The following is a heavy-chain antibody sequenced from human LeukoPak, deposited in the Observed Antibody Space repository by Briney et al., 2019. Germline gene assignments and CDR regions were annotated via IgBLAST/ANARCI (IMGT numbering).Heavy chain of an antibody. D-gene: IGHD6-13*01. CDR3: ARGGARQQLVENYFDY. Sequence: GGSLRLSCAASGFTFSNAWMSWVRQAPGKGLEWVSVIYRGGSTNYADSVKGRFTVSRDNSKNTLYLQMNSLRAEDTAVYYCARGGARQQLVENYFDYWGQGTQVTVSS. V-gene: IGHV3-53*01. CDR2: IYRGGST. J-gene: IGHJ4*02. CDR1: GFTFSNAW.